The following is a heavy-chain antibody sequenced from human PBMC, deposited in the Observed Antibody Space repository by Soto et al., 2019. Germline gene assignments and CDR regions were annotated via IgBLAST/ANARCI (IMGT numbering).Heavy chain of an antibody. J-gene: IGHJ5*02. CDR2: TYYRSKWYN. CDR1: GDSVSSNSAA. CDR3: ARSIAARRVYWFDP. Sequence: PSQTLSLTCAISGDSVSSNSAAWNWIRQSPSRGLEWLGRTYYRSKWYNDYAVSVKSRITIDPDTSKNQFSLQLNSVTPEDTAVYYCARSIAARRVYWFDPWGQGTLVTVSS. D-gene: IGHD6-6*01. V-gene: IGHV6-1*01.